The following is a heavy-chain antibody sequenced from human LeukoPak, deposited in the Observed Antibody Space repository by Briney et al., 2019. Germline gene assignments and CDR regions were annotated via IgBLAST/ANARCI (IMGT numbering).Heavy chain of an antibody. CDR1: GYTLADFH. CDR3: ARDRAYDSSGEPMFNP. D-gene: IGHD3-22*01. CDR2: LNPHSGAT. V-gene: IGHV1-2*02. Sequence: ASVKVSCKASGYTLADFHIQWVRQAPGHGLEWMGTLNPHSGATHYSQKFRGRVTMTRDTSVNTAYMELSGLTSDDTAVYYCARDRAYDSSGEPMFNPWGQGTLVAVSS. J-gene: IGHJ5*02.